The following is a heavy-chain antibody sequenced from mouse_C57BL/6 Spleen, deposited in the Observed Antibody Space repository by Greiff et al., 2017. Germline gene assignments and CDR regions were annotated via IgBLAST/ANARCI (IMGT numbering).Heavy chain of an antibody. CDR1: GFSLTSYG. V-gene: IGHV2-4*01. CDR3: ANKDDYDSYYARDY. D-gene: IGHD2-4*01. Sequence: VQRVESGPGLVQPSQSLSITCTVSGFSLTSYGVHWVRQPPGKGLELLGVIWSGGSTDYNAAFISSLSISKEKSKSQVFFKMNSLQSEDTAIYYCANKDDYDSYYARDYWGQGTSVTVAS. CDR2: IWSGGST. J-gene: IGHJ4*01.